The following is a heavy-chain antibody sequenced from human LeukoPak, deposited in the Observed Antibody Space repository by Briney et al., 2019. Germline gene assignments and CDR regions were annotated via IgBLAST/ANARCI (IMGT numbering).Heavy chain of an antibody. CDR3: ARVSHIVGATKGKRPYAFDI. D-gene: IGHD1-26*01. V-gene: IGHV1-18*01. Sequence: GASVTVSFKASGYTFTSYGISWVRQAPGQGVEGMGWISAYNGNTNYAQKLQGRVTMTTDTSTSTAYMELSSLRSEDTAVYYCARVSHIVGATKGKRPYAFDIWGQGTMVTVSS. CDR1: GYTFTSYG. CDR2: ISAYNGNT. J-gene: IGHJ3*02.